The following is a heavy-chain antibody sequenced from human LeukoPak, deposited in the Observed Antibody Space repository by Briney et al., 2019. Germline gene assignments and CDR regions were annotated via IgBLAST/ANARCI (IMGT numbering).Heavy chain of an antibody. CDR1: GYTFTSYD. CDR2: MNPNSGNT. V-gene: IGHV1-8*01. Sequence: ASVKVSCKASGYTFTSYDINWVRQATGQGLERMGWMNPNSGNTGYAQKFQGRVTMTRNTSISTAYMELSSLRSEDTAVYYCATAADSDDAFDIWGQGTMVTVSS. CDR3: ATAADSDDAFDI. J-gene: IGHJ3*02.